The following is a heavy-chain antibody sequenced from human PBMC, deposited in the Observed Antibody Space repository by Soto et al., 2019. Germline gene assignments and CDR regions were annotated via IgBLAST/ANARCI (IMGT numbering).Heavy chain of an antibody. CDR1: GFTFSSYG. Sequence: PGGSLRLSCAASGFTFSSYGMHWVRQAPGKGLEWVAVISYDGSKKYYADSVKGRFTISRDNSKNSLYLQINSLRAEDTAMYYCARSSFDYWGQGTLVTVSS. V-gene: IGHV3-30*03. CDR3: ARSSFDY. J-gene: IGHJ4*02. CDR2: ISYDGSKK.